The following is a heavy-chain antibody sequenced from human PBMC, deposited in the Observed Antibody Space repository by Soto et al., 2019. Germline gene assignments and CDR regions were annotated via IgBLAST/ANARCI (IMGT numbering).Heavy chain of an antibody. CDR1: GGTFSSYA. Sequence: QVQLVQSGAEVKKPGSSVKVSCQASGGTFSSYAISWVRPAHGQRLEWMGGIIPIFGTANYAQKFQGRVTITADESTSTVYRELSSLRSEDTAVYYCARGGYSSSWYYFRYFDYWGQGTLVTVSS. V-gene: IGHV1-69*12. CDR2: IIPIFGTA. J-gene: IGHJ4*02. D-gene: IGHD6-13*01. CDR3: ARGGYSSSWYYFRYFDY.